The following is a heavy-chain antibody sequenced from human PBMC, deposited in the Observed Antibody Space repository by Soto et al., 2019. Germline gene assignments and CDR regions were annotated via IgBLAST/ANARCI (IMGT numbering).Heavy chain of an antibody. D-gene: IGHD3-10*01. J-gene: IGHJ5*02. CDR3: ARDSYYGSGSYDGWFDP. V-gene: IGHV4-30-4*01. Sequence: SETLSLTCTVSGGSISSGDYYWSWIRQPPGKGLEWIGYIYYSGSTYYNPSLKSRVTISVDTSKNQFSLKLSSVTAADTAVYYCARDSYYGSGSYDGWFDPWGQGTLVNVSS. CDR2: IYYSGST. CDR1: GGSISSGDYY.